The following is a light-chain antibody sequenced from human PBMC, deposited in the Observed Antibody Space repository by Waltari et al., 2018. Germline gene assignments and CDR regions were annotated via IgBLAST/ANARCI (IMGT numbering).Light chain of an antibody. CDR2: YDT. J-gene: IGLJ2*01. Sequence: SYMLTQPPPVSVAPGQTARLTCGVDDIGERSLHWCQQRPGQAPVSVIYYDTDRPSGIPDRFSGSHSGDTATLIISRVEAGDEADYYCQVWDSSRHHVIFGGGTRLTVL. CDR1: DIGERS. CDR3: QVWDSSRHHVI. V-gene: IGLV3-21*04.